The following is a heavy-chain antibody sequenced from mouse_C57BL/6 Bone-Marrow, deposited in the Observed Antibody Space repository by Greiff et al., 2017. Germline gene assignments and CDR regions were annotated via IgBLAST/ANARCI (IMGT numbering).Heavy chain of an antibody. J-gene: IGHJ4*01. Sequence: QVQLQQSGAELAKPGASVKLSCKASGYTFTSYWMHWVKQRPGQGLEWIGYINPSSGYTKYNQKFKDKATLTADTSSSTAYMQLSSLTYEDSAVYYCARWRLKSLDYWGQGTSVTVSS. CDR2: INPSSGYT. V-gene: IGHV1-7*01. CDR1: GYTFTSYW. CDR3: ARWRLKSLDY. D-gene: IGHD1-3*01.